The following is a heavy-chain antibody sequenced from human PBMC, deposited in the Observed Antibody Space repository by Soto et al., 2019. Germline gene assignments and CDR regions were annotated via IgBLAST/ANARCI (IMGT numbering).Heavy chain of an antibody. J-gene: IGHJ4*02. CDR3: ARDALSRDSI. V-gene: IGHV4-31*03. CDR2: ISYSGST. CDR1: GGSISSGGYY. D-gene: IGHD3-22*01. Sequence: QVQLQESGPGLVKPSQTLSLTCTVSGGSISSGGYYWSWIRQHPGKGLEWIGYISYSGSTYYNPSIESRVTISVDTSKNQFSLNLSSVTAADTAVYYCARDALSRDSIWGQGTLVTVSS.